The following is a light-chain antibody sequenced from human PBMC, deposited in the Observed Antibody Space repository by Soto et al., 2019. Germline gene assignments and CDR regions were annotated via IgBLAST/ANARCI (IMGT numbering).Light chain of an antibody. J-gene: IGLJ1*01. Sequence: QSVLTQPASVSGSPGQSITISCTGTSSDVGSYNLVSWYQQHPGKAPKLMIYEGSKRPSGVSNRFSGSKSGSTASLTISGLQAEEEADYYCCSYARMFYVFGTGTKVTVL. CDR3: CSYARMFYV. CDR1: SSDVGSYNL. V-gene: IGLV2-23*01. CDR2: EGS.